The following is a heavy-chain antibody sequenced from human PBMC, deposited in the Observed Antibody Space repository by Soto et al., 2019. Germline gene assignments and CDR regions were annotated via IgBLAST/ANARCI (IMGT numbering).Heavy chain of an antibody. D-gene: IGHD3-22*01. CDR3: ARQFHYDSSGYDYDY. CDR2: IIPIFGTA. Sequence: GASVKVSCKASVGTFSWNTISWVRQAPGQGLEWMGGIIPIFGTANYAQKFQGRAAITADEPTSTAYMELSRLRSEDTAVYYCARQFHYDSSGYDYDYWGQGTPVTVSS. J-gene: IGHJ4*02. V-gene: IGHV1-69*13. CDR1: VGTFSWNT.